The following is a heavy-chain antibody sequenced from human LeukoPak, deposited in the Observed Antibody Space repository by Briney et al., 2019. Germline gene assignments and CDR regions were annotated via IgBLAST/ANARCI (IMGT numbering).Heavy chain of an antibody. V-gene: IGHV1-69*06. CDR1: GCTFSSYA. CDR3: ARCLGPSYSSSWYGFDP. D-gene: IGHD6-13*01. CDR2: IIPIFGTA. Sequence: SSVKVSRKASGCTFSSYAISWVRLAPGPGLEWIGVIIPIFGTANYAQKFQGRVTITADKSTSTAYMELSSLRSEDTAVYYCARCLGPSYSSSWYGFDPWGQGTLVTVSS. J-gene: IGHJ5*02.